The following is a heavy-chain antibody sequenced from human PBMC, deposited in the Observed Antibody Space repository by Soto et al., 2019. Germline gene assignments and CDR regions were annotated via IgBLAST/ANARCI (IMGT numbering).Heavy chain of an antibody. J-gene: IGHJ6*02. V-gene: IGHV1-18*01. Sequence: QVQLVQSGAEVKKPGASVKVSCKASGYTFTSYGISWVRQAPGQGLEWMGWISAYNGNTNYAQKLQGRVTMTTDTSRSTADMERRSLRSDDTAVYYCARVLYGVVTAMSPWYYGMDVWGQGTTVTVSS. CDR3: ARVLYGVVTAMSPWYYGMDV. CDR1: GYTFTSYG. CDR2: ISAYNGNT. D-gene: IGHD2-21*02.